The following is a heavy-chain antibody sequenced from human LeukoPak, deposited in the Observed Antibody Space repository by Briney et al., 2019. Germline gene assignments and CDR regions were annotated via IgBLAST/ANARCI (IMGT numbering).Heavy chain of an antibody. D-gene: IGHD5-12*01. Sequence: SETLSLTCTVPGGSISTYYWSWIRQPPGKGLEWIGYIHYSGTTNYNPSLKNRVTISLDTSKNQFSLNLSSVTAADTAVYYCARMGGYSGYATHWGQGTLVTVSS. CDR3: ARMGGYSGYATH. V-gene: IGHV4-59*08. CDR2: IHYSGTT. J-gene: IGHJ4*02. CDR1: GGSISTYY.